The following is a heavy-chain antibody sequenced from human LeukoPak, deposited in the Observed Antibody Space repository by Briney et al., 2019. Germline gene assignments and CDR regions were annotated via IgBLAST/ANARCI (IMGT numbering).Heavy chain of an antibody. D-gene: IGHD1-26*01. CDR1: GFTFSSYD. V-gene: IGHV3-13*01. CDR2: IGTAGDT. Sequence: PGGSLRLSCAASGFTFSSYDMHWVRQATGKGLEWVSAIGTAGDTYYPGSVKGRFTISRDNSKNTLYLQMNSLRAEDTAIYYCTKSGSSRFDPWGQGTLVTVSS. J-gene: IGHJ5*02. CDR3: TKSGSSRFDP.